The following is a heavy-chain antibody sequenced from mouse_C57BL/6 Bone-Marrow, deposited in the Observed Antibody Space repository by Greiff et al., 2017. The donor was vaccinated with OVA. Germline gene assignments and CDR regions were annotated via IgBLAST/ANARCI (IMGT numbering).Heavy chain of an antibody. CDR3: ARRKLRGAMDY. CDR2: ISDGGSYT. J-gene: IGHJ4*01. Sequence: DVQLVESGGGLVKPGGSLKLSCAASGFTFSSYAMSWVRQTPEKRLEWVATISDGGSYTYYPDNVKGRFTISRDNAKNNLYLQMSHLKSEDTAMYYCARRKLRGAMDYWGQGTSVTVSS. CDR1: GFTFSSYA. D-gene: IGHD2-4*01. V-gene: IGHV5-4*01.